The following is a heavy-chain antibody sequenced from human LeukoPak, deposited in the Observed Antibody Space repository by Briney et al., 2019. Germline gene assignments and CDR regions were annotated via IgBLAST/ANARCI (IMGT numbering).Heavy chain of an antibody. CDR3: ASPLGYCSSTNCYGDY. D-gene: IGHD2-2*01. J-gene: IGHJ4*02. CDR1: GGSISSYY. V-gene: IGHV4-39*01. Sequence: PSETLSLTCTVSGGSISSYYWGWIRQPPGKGLEWIGSIYYSGSTYYNPSLKSRVTISVDTSKNQFSLKLSSVTAADTAVYYCASPLGYCSSTNCYGDYWGQGTLVTVSS. CDR2: IYYSGST.